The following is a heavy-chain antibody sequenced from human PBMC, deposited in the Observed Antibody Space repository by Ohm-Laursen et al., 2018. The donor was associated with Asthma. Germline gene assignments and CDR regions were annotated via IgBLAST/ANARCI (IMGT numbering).Heavy chain of an antibody. D-gene: IGHD1-1*01. CDR1: GGSISSGGYY. CDR2: IYYSGST. J-gene: IGHJ4*02. CDR3: ARGPMHDYYFDT. Sequence: TLSLTCPVSGGSISSGGYYWSWIRQHPGKGLEWIGYIYYSGSTYYNPSLKSRVTISVDTSKNQFSLKLSSVTAADTAVYYCARGPMHDYYFDTWGQGTLVTVSS. V-gene: IGHV4-31*03.